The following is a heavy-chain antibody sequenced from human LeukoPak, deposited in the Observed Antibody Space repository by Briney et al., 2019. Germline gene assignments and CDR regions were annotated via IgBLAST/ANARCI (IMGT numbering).Heavy chain of an antibody. CDR1: GYTFTGYY. J-gene: IGHJ6*03. Sequence: EASVKVSCKASGYTFTGYYMHWVRQAPGQGLEWMGWINPNNGGTNYAQKFQGRVTMTRDTSISTAYMELSRLRSDDTAVYYCARGVAGVYFYYYMDVWGKGTTVTVSS. CDR3: ARGVAGVYFYYYMDV. CDR2: INPNNGGT. D-gene: IGHD1-14*01. V-gene: IGHV1-2*02.